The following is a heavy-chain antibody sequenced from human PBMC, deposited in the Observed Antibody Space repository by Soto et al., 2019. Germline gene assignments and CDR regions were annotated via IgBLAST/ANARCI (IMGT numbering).Heavy chain of an antibody. CDR2: ISAYNGNT. CDR3: ARDPGYVDERPAFDI. CDR1: GYTFTSYG. Sequence: GASVKVSCKASGYTFTSYGISWVRQAPGQGLEWMGWISAYNGNTNYAQKLQGRVTMTTDTSTSTAYMELRSLRSDDTAVYYCARDPGYVDERPAFDIWGQGTMVTVSS. J-gene: IGHJ3*02. V-gene: IGHV1-18*01. D-gene: IGHD5-12*01.